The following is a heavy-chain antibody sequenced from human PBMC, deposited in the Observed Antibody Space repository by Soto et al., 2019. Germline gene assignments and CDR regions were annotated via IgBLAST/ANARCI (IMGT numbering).Heavy chain of an antibody. D-gene: IGHD7-27*01. CDR2: IVGSGERA. CDR3: AKDLIRDDDLGNHPQFFQN. Sequence: EVQLLESGGRLVQPGGSLRLACAASGFTFRSYAMSWVRQDPGKGLEWVSAIVGSGERASYADSVKGRFTISRDNSKNTLDLQMSSLTVEDTAVYYCAKDLIRDDDLGNHPQFFQNWGQGTLVSVSS. V-gene: IGHV3-23*01. J-gene: IGHJ1*01. CDR1: GFTFRSYA.